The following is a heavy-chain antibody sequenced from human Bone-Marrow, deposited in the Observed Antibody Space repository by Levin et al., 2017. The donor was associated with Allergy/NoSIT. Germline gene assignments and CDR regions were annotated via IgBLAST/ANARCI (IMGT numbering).Heavy chain of an antibody. CDR2: IHSRGSA. CDR3: VARSNGLDV. Sequence: GGSLRLSCAASEFIVSSNYMSWVRQAPGKGLDWVSVIHSRGSAYYADSVKGRFTISRDNSKNTLYHQMNTLRAEDTAVYYCVARSNGLDVWGQGTTVTVSS. D-gene: IGHD5-12*01. J-gene: IGHJ6*02. V-gene: IGHV3-66*01. CDR1: EFIVSSNY.